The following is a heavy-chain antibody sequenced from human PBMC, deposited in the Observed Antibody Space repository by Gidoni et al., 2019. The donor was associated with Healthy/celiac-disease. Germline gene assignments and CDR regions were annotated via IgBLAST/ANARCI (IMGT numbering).Heavy chain of an antibody. Sequence: EVQLVESGGGLVKPGGSLRLSGAASGLPFSSYSMNWVRQAPGKGLEWVSSISSSSSYIYYADSVKGRFTISRDNAKNSLYLQMNSLRAEDTAVYYCARDQEQLVLGSSVDYWGQGTLVTVSS. D-gene: IGHD6-6*01. J-gene: IGHJ4*02. CDR3: ARDQEQLVLGSSVDY. V-gene: IGHV3-21*01. CDR2: ISSSSSYI. CDR1: GLPFSSYS.